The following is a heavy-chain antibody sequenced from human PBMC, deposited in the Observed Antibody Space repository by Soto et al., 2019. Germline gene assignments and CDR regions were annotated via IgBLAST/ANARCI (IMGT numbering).Heavy chain of an antibody. CDR3: ARSGGSDSFDF. Sequence: SQSGSPTCSVPGVTLGYVGYSWNWIRQSPEPGLDCISYIGPLETTYYNPSVKSRRTFSMDRTRHKFSLSLSYMTAASKAVFYGARSGGSDSFDFWGQGTQVTVSS. CDR2: IGPLETT. D-gene: IGHD2-15*01. CDR1: GVTLGYVGYS. V-gene: IGHV4-30-2*06. J-gene: IGHJ4*02.